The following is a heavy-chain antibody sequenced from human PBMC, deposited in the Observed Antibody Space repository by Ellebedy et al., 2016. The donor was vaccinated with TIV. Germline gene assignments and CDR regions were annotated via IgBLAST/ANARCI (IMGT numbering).Heavy chain of an antibody. D-gene: IGHD3-22*01. CDR3: ARDPTNFSSGWQYHYGLDV. Sequence: GGSLRLSXAASGLTFDEYWLHSVRQAPGEGLVWVSRLNSDGRGARYADSVKGRFTISRDNAKSTLFLQMESLKVEDTAVYFCARDPTNFSSGWQYHYGLDVWGQGTTVTVSS. V-gene: IGHV3-74*01. J-gene: IGHJ6*02. CDR1: GLTFDEYW. CDR2: LNSDGRGA.